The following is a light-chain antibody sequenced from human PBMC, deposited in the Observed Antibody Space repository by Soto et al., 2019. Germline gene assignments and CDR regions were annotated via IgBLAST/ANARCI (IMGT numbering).Light chain of an antibody. CDR1: QSLLHSNGYSC. V-gene: IGKV2-28*01. Sequence: DIVMTQSPLSLPVTPGEPASISCRSSQSLLHSNGYSCLDWYLQKPGQSPQLLIYLGSNRASGVPDRFSGSGSGTDFTLKIGRVEAEDVGLYYCMQTLQTPLTFGGGTKVDIK. CDR3: MQTLQTPLT. J-gene: IGKJ4*01. CDR2: LGS.